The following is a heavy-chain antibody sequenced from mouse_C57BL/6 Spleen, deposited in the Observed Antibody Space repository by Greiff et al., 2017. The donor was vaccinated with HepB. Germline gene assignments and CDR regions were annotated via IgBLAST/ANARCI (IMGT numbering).Heavy chain of an antibody. Sequence: QVQLQQPGTELVKPGASVKLSCKASGYTFTSYWMHWVKQRPGQGLEWIGNINPSNGGTNYNEKFKSKATLTVDKSSSTAYMQLSSLTSEDSAVYYCARGDYYGSHYWYFDVWGTGTTVTVSS. V-gene: IGHV1-53*01. J-gene: IGHJ1*03. CDR2: INPSNGGT. CDR3: ARGDYYGSHYWYFDV. CDR1: GYTFTSYW. D-gene: IGHD1-1*01.